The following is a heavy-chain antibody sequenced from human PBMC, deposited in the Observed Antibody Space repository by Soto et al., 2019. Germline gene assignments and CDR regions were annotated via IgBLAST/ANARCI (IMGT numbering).Heavy chain of an antibody. CDR3: ARDFIARPWGTFDD. CDR2: ISYDGSNK. J-gene: IGHJ4*02. D-gene: IGHD6-6*01. Sequence: PGGSLRLSCAASGFTFSSYAMHWVRQAPGKGLEWVAVISYDGSNKYYADSVKGRFTISRDNSKNTLYLQMNSLRAEDTAVYYCARDFIARPWGTFDDWGQGTLVTVSS. CDR1: GFTFSSYA. V-gene: IGHV3-30-3*01.